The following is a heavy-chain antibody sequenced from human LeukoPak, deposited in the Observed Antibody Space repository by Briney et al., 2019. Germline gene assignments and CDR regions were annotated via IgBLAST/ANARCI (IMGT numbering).Heavy chain of an antibody. CDR2: TSYDGSNK. CDR1: RFTFSNYA. D-gene: IGHD3-3*01. V-gene: IGHV3-30*04. CDR3: AREADDLWSGFAFDI. Sequence: PGRSLRLSCVASRFTFSNYAMHWVRQAPGKGLGWVAVTSYDGSNKYYADSVKGRFTISRDNSTNTLYLQMNSLRADDTAVYYGAREADDLWSGFAFDIWGQGTLVTVSS. J-gene: IGHJ3*02.